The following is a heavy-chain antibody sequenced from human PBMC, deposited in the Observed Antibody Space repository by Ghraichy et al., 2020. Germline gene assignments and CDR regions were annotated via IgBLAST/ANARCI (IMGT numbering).Heavy chain of an antibody. CDR3: ARNDYSSLGYYSMDV. D-gene: IGHD4-11*01. Sequence: SQTLSLTCTVSGGSISSYYWSWIRQPPGKGLEWIGYIYYSGSTNYNPSLKSRVTISVDTSKNQFSLKLSSVTAADTAVYYCARNDYSSLGYYSMDVWGQGTTVTVSS. J-gene: IGHJ6*02. V-gene: IGHV4-59*01. CDR1: GGSISSYY. CDR2: IYYSGST.